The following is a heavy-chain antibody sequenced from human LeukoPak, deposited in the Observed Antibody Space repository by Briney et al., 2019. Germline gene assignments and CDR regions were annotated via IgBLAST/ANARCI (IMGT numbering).Heavy chain of an antibody. J-gene: IGHJ4*03. CDR3: ASATGVAAASF. D-gene: IGHD3-3*01. V-gene: IGHV3-74*01. CDR1: GFTFSSYW. CDR2: LNSDGSGT. Sequence: PGGSLRLSCAASGFTFSSYWMYWVRQAPGKGLVWVSRLNSDGSGTNYADSVRGRFTISRDNARNTLYLQMNSLRAGDTCVYYCASATGVAAASFWGHGPLVTVSS.